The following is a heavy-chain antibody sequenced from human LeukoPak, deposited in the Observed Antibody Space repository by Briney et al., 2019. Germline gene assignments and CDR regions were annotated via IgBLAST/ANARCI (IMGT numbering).Heavy chain of an antibody. J-gene: IGHJ4*02. Sequence: GGSLRPSCAASGFTFSSYSMNWVRQAPGKGLEWVSSISSSSSYIYYADSVKGRFTISRDNAKNSLYLQMNSLRAEDTAVYYCASDPPITMIVVVIRYFDYWGQGTLVTASS. CDR1: GFTFSSYS. CDR2: ISSSSSYI. V-gene: IGHV3-21*01. D-gene: IGHD3-22*01. CDR3: ASDPPITMIVVVIRYFDY.